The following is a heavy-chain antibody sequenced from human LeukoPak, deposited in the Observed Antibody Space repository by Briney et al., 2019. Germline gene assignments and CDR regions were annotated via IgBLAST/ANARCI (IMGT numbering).Heavy chain of an antibody. V-gene: IGHV3-21*01. D-gene: IGHD5-12*01. J-gene: IGHJ3*02. CDR3: GGVPSGGGFQFEDVFNS. CDR2: ISSSSSYI. Sequence: GGSLRLSCAASGFTFSSYSMNWVRQAPGKGLEWVSSISSSSSYIYYADSVKGRFTISRDNAKNSLYLQMNSLRAEDTAVSYGGGVPSGGGFQFEDVFNSGGQGTMATVSA. CDR1: GFTFSSYS.